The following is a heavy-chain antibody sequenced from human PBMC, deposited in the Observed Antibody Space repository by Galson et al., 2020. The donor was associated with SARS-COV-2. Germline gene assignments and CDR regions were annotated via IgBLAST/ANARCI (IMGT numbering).Heavy chain of an antibody. D-gene: IGHD6-13*01. V-gene: IGHV1-69*13. J-gene: IGHJ6*02. CDR2: IIPIFGTA. CDR3: ARCGYSIREGYYYYGMDV. Sequence: SVTVSCKASGGTFSSYAISWVRQAPGQGLEWMGGIIPIFGTANYAQKFQGRVTITADESTSTAYMELSSLRSEDTAVYYCARCGYSIREGYYYYGMDVWGQGTTVTVSS. CDR1: GGTFSSYA.